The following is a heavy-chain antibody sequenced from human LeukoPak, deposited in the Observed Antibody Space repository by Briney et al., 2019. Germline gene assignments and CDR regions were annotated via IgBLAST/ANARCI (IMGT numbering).Heavy chain of an antibody. Sequence: GGSLRLSCAASGFTFSSYAMHWVRQAPGKGLEWVAVISYDGSNKYYADSVKGRFTISRDNSKNTLYLQMNSLRAEDTAVYYCARDFRAPVTTPSFDYWGQGTLVTVSS. D-gene: IGHD4-17*01. CDR3: ARDFRAPVTTPSFDY. V-gene: IGHV3-30*04. J-gene: IGHJ4*02. CDR2: ISYDGSNK. CDR1: GFTFSSYA.